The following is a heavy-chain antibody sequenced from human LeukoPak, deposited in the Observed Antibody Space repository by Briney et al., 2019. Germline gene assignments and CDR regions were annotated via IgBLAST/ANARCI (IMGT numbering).Heavy chain of an antibody. D-gene: IGHD2-15*01. CDR3: AAEKKYCSGGSCYNGMDV. V-gene: IGHV4-30-4*01. CDR2: IYYSGST. Sequence: SETLSLTCTVSGGSISSGDYYWSWIRQPPGKGLEWIGYIYYSGSTYYNPSLKSRVTISVDTSKNQFSLKLSSVTAADTAVYYCAAEKKYCSGGSCYNGMDVWGQGTTVTVSS. J-gene: IGHJ6*02. CDR1: GGSISSGDYY.